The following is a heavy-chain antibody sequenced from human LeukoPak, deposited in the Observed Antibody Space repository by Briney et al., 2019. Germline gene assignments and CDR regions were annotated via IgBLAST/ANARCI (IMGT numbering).Heavy chain of an antibody. D-gene: IGHD6-6*01. CDR2: ISSNGGST. CDR1: GFTFSSYA. CDR3: ARGTAARALDY. V-gene: IGHV3-64*04. Sequence: GGSLRLSCSASGFTFSSYAMYWVRQAPGKGLEYVSGISSNGGSTYYADSVKGRFTISRDNSKNTLYLQMNSLRAEDTAVYYCARGTAARALDYWGQGTLVTVSS. J-gene: IGHJ4*02.